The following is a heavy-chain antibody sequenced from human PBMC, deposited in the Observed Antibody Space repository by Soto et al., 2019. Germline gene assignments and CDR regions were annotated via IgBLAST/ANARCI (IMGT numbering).Heavy chain of an antibody. CDR1: GGSISSGGYY. CDR2: IYYSGST. CDR3: ARDLTVYAIFQGLDV. V-gene: IGHV4-31*03. J-gene: IGHJ6*02. D-gene: IGHD3-3*02. Sequence: SETLSLTCTVSGGSISSGGYYWSWIRQYPGKGLEWIGYIYYSGSTSYNPSLKSRVTISVDTSKNQFSLKLSSVTAADTAVYYCARDLTVYAIFQGLDVWGQGTTVTVSS.